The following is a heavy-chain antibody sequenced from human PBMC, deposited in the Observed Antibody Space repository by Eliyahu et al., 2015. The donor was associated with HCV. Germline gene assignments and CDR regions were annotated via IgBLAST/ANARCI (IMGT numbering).Heavy chain of an antibody. CDR1: GCSISSGGYX. V-gene: IGHV4-61*02. J-gene: IGHJ6*03. CDR2: SHTSGST. D-gene: IGHD4-17*01. Sequence: QVQLQESGPGLVKPSETLSLTCTVSGCSISSGGYXWSWIRQPAGKGLEWIGRSHTSGSTNYNPSLKSRVTISVDTSKNQFSLKLSSVTAADTAVYYCARWYGRSNALGYYYYYYMDVWGKGTTVTVSS. CDR3: ARWYGRSNALGYYYYYYMDV.